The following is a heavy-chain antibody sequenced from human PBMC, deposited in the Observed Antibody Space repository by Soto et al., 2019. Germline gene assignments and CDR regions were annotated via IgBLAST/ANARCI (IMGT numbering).Heavy chain of an antibody. CDR2: IYYSGST. Sequence: SETLSLTCTVSGGSISSYYWSWIRQPPGKGLEWIGYIYYSGSTNYNPSLKSRVTISIDKSKNQFYLKLSSVPAADTAMYYCARNRDCTRPGCIGDWFDPWGPGTLVTVSS. CDR1: GGSISSYY. CDR3: ARNRDCTRPGCIGDWFDP. J-gene: IGHJ5*02. V-gene: IGHV4-59*12. D-gene: IGHD2-8*01.